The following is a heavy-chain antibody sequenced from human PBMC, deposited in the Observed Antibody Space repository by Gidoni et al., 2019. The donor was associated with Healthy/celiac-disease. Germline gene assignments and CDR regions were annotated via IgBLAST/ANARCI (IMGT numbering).Heavy chain of an antibody. Sequence: QVQLVQSGAEVKQPGASVTVSCKASGYTFTGYYMHWVRQAPGQGLEWMGWITPNSGGTNDAQKFQGRVTMTRDTSISTAYMELSRLRSDDTAVYYCARAHSLWFGEADYFDYWGQGTLVTVSS. V-gene: IGHV1-2*02. CDR3: ARAHSLWFGEADYFDY. CDR1: GYTFTGYY. D-gene: IGHD3-10*01. J-gene: IGHJ4*02. CDR2: ITPNSGGT.